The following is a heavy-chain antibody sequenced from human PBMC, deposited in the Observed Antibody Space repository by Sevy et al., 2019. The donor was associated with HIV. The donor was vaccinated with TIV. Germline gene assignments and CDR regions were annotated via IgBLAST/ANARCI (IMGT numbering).Heavy chain of an antibody. J-gene: IGHJ5*02. CDR3: AKDHDNNWFDL. Sequence: GGSLRLSCAASGFTFSIYAMTWVRQAPGKGLEWVSTISVSGDSTYYADSVKGRFTISRDNSKNTLYLQMNTLRAEDTALYYCAKDHDNNWFDLWGQGTLVTVSS. CDR1: GFTFSIYA. V-gene: IGHV3-23*01. D-gene: IGHD3-9*01. CDR2: ISVSGDST.